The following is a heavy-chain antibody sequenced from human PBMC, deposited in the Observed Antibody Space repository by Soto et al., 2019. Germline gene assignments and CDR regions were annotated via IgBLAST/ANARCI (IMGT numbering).Heavy chain of an antibody. J-gene: IGHJ6*03. CDR1: GGSITDYY. D-gene: IGHD3-10*01. CDR2: IHYSRST. Sequence: QVQLQESGPGLVKPSETLSLTCTVSGGSITDYYWSWMRQPPGKGLEWIGYIHYSRSTKYNPSLQSRLKSAVDRTKNQFSLELSSVTAADTAVYYCAQYGVGKYYVYMDVWGNGTTVTVSS. V-gene: IGHV4-59*08. CDR3: AQYGVGKYYVYMDV.